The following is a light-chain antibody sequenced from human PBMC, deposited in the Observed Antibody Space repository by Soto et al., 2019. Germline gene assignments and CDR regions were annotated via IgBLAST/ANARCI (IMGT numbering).Light chain of an antibody. Sequence: QSALTQPASVSGSPGQSITISCTGSSNDIGAYKYVSWYLQHPGKAPKLIIFEVNNRPSGVPDRFSGSKSGTSASLAITGLQAEDEADYYCQSYDSSLSGWVFGGGTKLTVL. CDR2: EVN. V-gene: IGLV2-14*01. CDR3: QSYDSSLSGWV. J-gene: IGLJ3*02. CDR1: SNDIGAYKY.